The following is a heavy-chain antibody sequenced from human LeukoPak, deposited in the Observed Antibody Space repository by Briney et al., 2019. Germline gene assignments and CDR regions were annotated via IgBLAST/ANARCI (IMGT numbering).Heavy chain of an antibody. J-gene: IGHJ4*02. CDR2: ISGSGGST. V-gene: IGHV3-23*01. Sequence: GGSLRLSCAAPGFTFSSYAMSWFRQAPGKGLKWVSAISGSGGSTYYADSVKGRFTISRDNSKNTLYLQMNSLRAEDTAVYYCAKLTTVTAIDYWGQGTLVTVSS. D-gene: IGHD4-17*01. CDR3: AKLTTVTAIDY. CDR1: GFTFSSYA.